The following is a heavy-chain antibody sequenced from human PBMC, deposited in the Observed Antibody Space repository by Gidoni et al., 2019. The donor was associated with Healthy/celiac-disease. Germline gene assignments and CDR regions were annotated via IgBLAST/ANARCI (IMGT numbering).Heavy chain of an antibody. CDR2: INHSGST. J-gene: IGHJ4*02. D-gene: IGHD5-18*01. CDR1: GGSCSGYP. CDR3: ARGLSVKARRGYSYGAYFDY. Sequence: QVQLHQRAAGLLTTLGTLSLTCAAYGGSCSGYPWRLIRQPPGKGLEWIGEINHSGSTYYNPSLKSRVTISVDTSKNQFYLKLSSVTAADTAVYYCARGLSVKARRGYSYGAYFDYWGQGTLVTVSS. V-gene: IGHV4-34*01.